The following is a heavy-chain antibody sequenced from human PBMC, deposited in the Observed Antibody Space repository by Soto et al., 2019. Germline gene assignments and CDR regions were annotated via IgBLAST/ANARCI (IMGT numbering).Heavy chain of an antibody. Sequence: SETLSLTCTVSGGSISSGDYYWSWIRQPPGKGLEWIGYIYYSGSTYYNPSHKSRVTISVDTSKNQFSLKLSSVTAADTAVYYCARAPRLQDNWFDPWGQGTLVTVSS. V-gene: IGHV4-30-4*01. D-gene: IGHD4-4*01. CDR3: ARAPRLQDNWFDP. CDR2: IYYSGST. CDR1: GGSISSGDYY. J-gene: IGHJ5*02.